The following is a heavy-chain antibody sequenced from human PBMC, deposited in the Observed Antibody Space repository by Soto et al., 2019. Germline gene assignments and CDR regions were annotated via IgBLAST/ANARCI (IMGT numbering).Heavy chain of an antibody. CDR1: GFTFSSYG. V-gene: IGHV3-33*01. Sequence: QVQLVESGGGVVQPGRSLRLSCAASGFTFSSYGMHWVRQAPGEGLEWVAIIWHDGSNEDYADSVKGRFTISRDNSKSTLYLQMNSLRVEDTAVYYCARDPSGGNDAFDIWGQGTMVTVSS. J-gene: IGHJ3*02. CDR2: IWHDGSNE. D-gene: IGHD3-16*01. CDR3: ARDPSGGNDAFDI.